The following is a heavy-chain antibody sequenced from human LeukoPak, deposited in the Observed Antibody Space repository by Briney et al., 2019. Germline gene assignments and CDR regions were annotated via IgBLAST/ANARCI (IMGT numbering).Heavy chain of an antibody. J-gene: IGHJ4*02. CDR1: GYSFTSYW. CDR3: ARSMGYCSSTSCYVDY. V-gene: IGHV5-51*01. Sequence: HGEFLKISCKGSGYSFTSYWIGWVRQLPGKGLEWMWIIYPGDSDTRYSPPFQGQVTISADKSISTAYLQWSSLKASDTAMYYCARSMGYCSSTSCYVDYWGQGTLVTVSS. D-gene: IGHD2-2*01. CDR2: IYPGDSDT.